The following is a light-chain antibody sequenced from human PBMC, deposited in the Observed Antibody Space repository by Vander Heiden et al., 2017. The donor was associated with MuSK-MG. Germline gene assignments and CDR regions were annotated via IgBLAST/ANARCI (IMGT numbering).Light chain of an antibody. J-gene: IGKJ2*01. CDR2: AAS. V-gene: IGKV3-15*01. Sequence: EIVMTQSPATLSVSPGERATLSCRASQSIRSDLAWYQQKPGQAPRLLIYAASTRAPGIPARFSGSGSGTEFTLTISSLQSEAFAFYSCQQDNNCLYTFGQGTKLEIK. CDR1: QSIRSD. CDR3: QQDNNCLYT.